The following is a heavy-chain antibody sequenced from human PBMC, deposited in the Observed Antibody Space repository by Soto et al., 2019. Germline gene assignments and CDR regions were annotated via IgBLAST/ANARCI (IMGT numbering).Heavy chain of an antibody. V-gene: IGHV4-59*02. CDR2: IYASGSP. CDR1: GGSVSVYY. Sequence: SETLSLTCTISGGSVSVYYWSWIPQSTGQGLEWIGYIYASGSPYYNPSPRRRVTISADTAKNQISLKLTSPTAADTAGYYCARGVVSSPPQYWGRGTLVTVSS. D-gene: IGHD2-8*02. J-gene: IGHJ4*02. CDR3: ARGVVSSPPQY.